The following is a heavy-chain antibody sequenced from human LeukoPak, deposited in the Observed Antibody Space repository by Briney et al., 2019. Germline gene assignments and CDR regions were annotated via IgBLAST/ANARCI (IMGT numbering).Heavy chain of an antibody. D-gene: IGHD1-26*01. V-gene: IGHV3-21*01. CDR1: GFTFSSYS. Sequence: GGSLRLSCAASGFTFSSYSMNWVRQAPGKGLEWVSSISSSSSYIYYADSVKGRFTISRDNAKNSLYLQMDSLRAEDTAVYYCARDRWSGSYETYYYYYMEVWGKGTTVTVSS. CDR3: ARDRWSGSYETYYYYYMEV. J-gene: IGHJ6*03. CDR2: ISSSSSYI.